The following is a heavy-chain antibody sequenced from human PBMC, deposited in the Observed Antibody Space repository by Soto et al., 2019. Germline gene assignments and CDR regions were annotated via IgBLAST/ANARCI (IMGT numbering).Heavy chain of an antibody. Sequence: PRLSFGASGFTFTNYAMNWVRQAPGKALEWVSVISDSGGRTHYADSVKGRFAISRDNSKNTMYLQMSSLRAEDTDVYYCEKAEIDSSCGELSKYPHFQQWGQGTRVTFCS. CDR2: ISDSGGRT. CDR1: GFTFTNYA. CDR3: EKAEIDSSCGELSKYPHFQQ. D-gene: IGHD3-10*01. V-gene: IGHV3-23*01. J-gene: IGHJ1*01.